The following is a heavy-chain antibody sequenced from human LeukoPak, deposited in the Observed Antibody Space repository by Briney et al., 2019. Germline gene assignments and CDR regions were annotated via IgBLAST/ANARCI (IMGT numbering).Heavy chain of an antibody. CDR1: DDSITMYY. J-gene: IGHJ6*03. Sequence: SETLSLTCSVSDDSITMYYWTWIRQPPGKGLEWIGYVDHTGSTNFNPSLNGRVSISRGTTKNLFSLRLRSVTAADTAVYFCARGRVSSSTWYSTYYYYFYMDLWGKGTTVTVSS. V-gene: IGHV4-59*01. CDR2: VDHTGST. CDR3: ARGRVSSSTWYSTYYYYFYMDL. D-gene: IGHD6-13*01.